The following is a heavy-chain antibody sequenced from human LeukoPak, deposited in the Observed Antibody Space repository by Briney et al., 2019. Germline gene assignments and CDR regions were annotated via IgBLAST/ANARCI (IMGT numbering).Heavy chain of an antibody. J-gene: IGHJ4*02. CDR3: ARAPSGSHYYYFDY. CDR2: MNPNSGNT. D-gene: IGHD1-26*01. CDR1: GYTFTSYD. V-gene: IGHV1-8*01. Sequence: ASVKVSCKASGYTFTSYDINWVRQATGQGLEWMGWMNPNSGNTGYAQKFQGRVTMTEDTSTDTAYMELSSLRSEDTAVYYCARAPSGSHYYYFDYWGQGTLVTVSS.